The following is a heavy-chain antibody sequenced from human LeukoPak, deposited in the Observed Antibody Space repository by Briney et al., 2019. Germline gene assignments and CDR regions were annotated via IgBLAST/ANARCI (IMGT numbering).Heavy chain of an antibody. CDR1: GGSISSSSYY. V-gene: IGHV4-39*07. CDR3: ARDPRYSSGWYSDY. Sequence: PSETLSLTCTVSGGSISSSSYYWGWIRQPPGKGLEWIGSIYYSGSTYYNPSLKSRVTISVDTSKNQFSLKLSSVTAADTAVYSCARDPRYSSGWYSDYWGQGTLVTVSS. J-gene: IGHJ4*02. D-gene: IGHD6-19*01. CDR2: IYYSGST.